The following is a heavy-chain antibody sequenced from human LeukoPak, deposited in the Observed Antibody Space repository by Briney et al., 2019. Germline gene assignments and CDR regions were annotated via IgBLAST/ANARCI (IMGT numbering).Heavy chain of an antibody. CDR3: ARDNIWAFDI. J-gene: IGHJ3*02. D-gene: IGHD2/OR15-2a*01. V-gene: IGHV3-23*01. CDR1: GFTFSSYA. Sequence: GGSLRLSCAASGFTFSSYAMSWIRQAPGKGLEWVSAISGSGGSTYYADSVKGRFTISRDDAKTSVYLQMNSLRDEDTAIYYCARDNIWAFDIWGQGTMVTVAS. CDR2: ISGSGGST.